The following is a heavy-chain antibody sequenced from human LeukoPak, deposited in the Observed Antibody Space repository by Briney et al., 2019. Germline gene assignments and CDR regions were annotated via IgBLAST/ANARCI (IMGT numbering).Heavy chain of an antibody. Sequence: PSETLSFTCTVSGYSIRTDYYWGWIRQPPGKGPQWIGTINKSGNTYYNPSLRSRVTISVDTSKNQFSLKLSSVTAADTAVYYCARAPAPRRDYFDYWGQGTLVTVSS. CDR2: INKSGNT. CDR3: ARAPAPRRDYFDY. J-gene: IGHJ4*02. V-gene: IGHV4-38-2*02. CDR1: GYSIRTDYY. D-gene: IGHD3-10*01.